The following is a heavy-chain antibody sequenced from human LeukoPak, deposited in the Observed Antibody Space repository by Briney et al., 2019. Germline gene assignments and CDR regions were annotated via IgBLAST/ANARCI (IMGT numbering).Heavy chain of an antibody. CDR2: IYYSGST. V-gene: IGHV4-59*01. J-gene: IGHJ5*02. CDR3: ARATLNYYDSSGYYPSNWFDP. Sequence: SETLSLTCTVSGGSISSYYWSWLRQPPGKGLEWIGYIYYSGSTIYNPSLKSRVTISVDTSKNQFSLKLSSVTAADTAVYYCARATLNYYDSSGYYPSNWFDPWGQGTLVTVSS. CDR1: GGSISSYY. D-gene: IGHD3-22*01.